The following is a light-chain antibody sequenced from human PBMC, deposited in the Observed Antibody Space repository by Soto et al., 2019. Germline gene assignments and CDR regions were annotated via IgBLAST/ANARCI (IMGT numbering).Light chain of an antibody. Sequence: DIVMTQSPDSLAVSLGERATINCKSSQSVLYSSNNKNYLAWYQQKAGQPPKVLIYWASYRESGVPDRFSGSGSGTDFTLTISSLQAEDVAVYYCQQYYSSPLTFGPGTKVDIK. CDR2: WAS. V-gene: IGKV4-1*01. J-gene: IGKJ3*01. CDR1: QSVLYSSNNKNY. CDR3: QQYYSSPLT.